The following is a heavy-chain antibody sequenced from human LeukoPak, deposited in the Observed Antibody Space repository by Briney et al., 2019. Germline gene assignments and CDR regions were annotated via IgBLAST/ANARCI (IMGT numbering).Heavy chain of an antibody. V-gene: IGHV4-38-2*02. J-gene: IGHJ5*02. Sequence: KPSETLSLTCTVSGYSISSGYYWGWIRQPPGKGLEWIGEINHSGSTNYNPSLKSRVTISVDTSKNQFSLKLSSVTAADTAVYYCARGLSSSWYSPGWFDPWGQGTLVTVSS. D-gene: IGHD6-13*01. CDR2: INHSGST. CDR3: ARGLSSSWYSPGWFDP. CDR1: GYSISSGYY.